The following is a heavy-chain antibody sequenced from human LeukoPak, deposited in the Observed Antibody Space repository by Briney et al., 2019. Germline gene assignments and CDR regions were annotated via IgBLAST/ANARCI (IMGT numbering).Heavy chain of an antibody. CDR1: GGSISSYY. CDR3: ARTSKYYYDSSGYLDY. J-gene: IGHJ4*02. CDR2: IYYSGST. V-gene: IGHV4-59*08. Sequence: SETLSLTCTVSGGSISSYYWSWIRQPPGKGLEWIGYIYYSGSTNYNPSLKSRVTILVDTSKNQFSLKLSSVTAADTAVYYCARTSKYYYDSSGYLDYWGQGTLVTVSS. D-gene: IGHD3-22*01.